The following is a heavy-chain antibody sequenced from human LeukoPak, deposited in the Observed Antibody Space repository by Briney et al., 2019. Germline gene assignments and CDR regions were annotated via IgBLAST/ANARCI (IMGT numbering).Heavy chain of an antibody. Sequence: PSETLSLTCTVSGGSISSYYWSWIRQPAGKGLEWIGRIYTSGSTNYNPSLKSRVTMSVDTSKNQFSLKLSSVTAADTAVYYCARWTSCGGDCYILDYWGQGILVTVSS. CDR1: GGSISSYY. CDR3: ARWTSCGGDCYILDY. J-gene: IGHJ4*02. D-gene: IGHD2-21*02. V-gene: IGHV4-4*07. CDR2: IYTSGST.